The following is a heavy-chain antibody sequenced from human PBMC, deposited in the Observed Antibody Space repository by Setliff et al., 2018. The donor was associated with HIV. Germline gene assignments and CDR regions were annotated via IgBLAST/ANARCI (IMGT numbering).Heavy chain of an antibody. D-gene: IGHD3-22*01. Sequence: ASVKVSCKASGYTFTSYDISWVRQAPGQGLEWMGWISAYNGNTNYAQKLQGRVTMTTDTSTSTADMGLRSLRSDDTAVYYCAREIGDYYDSSGYYPPTDYYYGMDVWGQGTTVTVSS. V-gene: IGHV1-18*01. CDR3: AREIGDYYDSSGYYPPTDYYYGMDV. J-gene: IGHJ6*02. CDR2: ISAYNGNT. CDR1: GYTFTSYD.